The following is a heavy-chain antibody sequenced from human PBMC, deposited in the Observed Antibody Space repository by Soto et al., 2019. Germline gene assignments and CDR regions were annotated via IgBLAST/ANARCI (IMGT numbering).Heavy chain of an antibody. CDR2: ISGSGGST. V-gene: IGHV3-23*01. J-gene: IGHJ3*02. D-gene: IGHD3-22*01. CDR1: GFTFSGYA. Sequence: GSLRLSCAASGFTFSGYAMSWVRQAPGKGLEWVSAISGSGGSTYYADSVKGRFTISRDNSKNTLYLQMNSLRAEDTAVYYCAKDYYDSSGYYYVISHDAFDIWGQGTMVTVSS. CDR3: AKDYYDSSGYYYVISHDAFDI.